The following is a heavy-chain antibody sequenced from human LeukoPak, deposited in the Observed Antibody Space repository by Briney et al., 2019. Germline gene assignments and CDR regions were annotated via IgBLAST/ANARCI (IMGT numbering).Heavy chain of an antibody. J-gene: IGHJ6*02. CDR1: GLTFSTYS. CDR2: ISSSSHI. V-gene: IGHV3-21*01. CDR3: ARSHDNSGYYFYYGMDV. Sequence: GGSLRLSCAASGLTFSTYSMNWVRQAPGKGLEWVSSISSSSHIYYADSVKGRFTISRDNAKNSLYLQMNSLRAEDTAVYYCARSHDNSGYYFYYGMDVWGQGTTVTASS. D-gene: IGHD3-22*01.